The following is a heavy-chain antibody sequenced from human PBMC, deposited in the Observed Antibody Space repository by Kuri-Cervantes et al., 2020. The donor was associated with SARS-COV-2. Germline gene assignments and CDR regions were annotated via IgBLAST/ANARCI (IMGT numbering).Heavy chain of an antibody. CDR3: ARTYSGSYYGYPDY. CDR2: INWNGGST. J-gene: IGHJ4*02. Sequence: GGSLRLSCAASGFTFSSYAMHWVRQAPGKGLEWVSGINWNGGSTGYADSVKGRFTISRDNAKNSLYLQMNSLRAEDTALYYCARTYSGSYYGYPDYWGQGTLVTVSS. D-gene: IGHD1-26*01. V-gene: IGHV3-20*04. CDR1: GFTFSSYA.